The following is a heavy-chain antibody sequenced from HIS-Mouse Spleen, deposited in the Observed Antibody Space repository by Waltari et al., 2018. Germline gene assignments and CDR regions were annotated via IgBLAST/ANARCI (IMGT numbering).Heavy chain of an antibody. D-gene: IGHD3-10*01. CDR3: ARRRIGYYFDY. V-gene: IGHV4-34*01. CDR2: INHSGST. CDR1: GGSFSGYY. Sequence: QVQLQQWGAGLLKPSETLSLTCAVYGGSFSGYYWSWIRQPPGKGLGWIGEINHSGSTNYTPSLKRRVTISVDTSKNQLSLKLSSVTAADTAVYYCARRRIGYYFDYWGQGTLVTVSS. J-gene: IGHJ4*02.